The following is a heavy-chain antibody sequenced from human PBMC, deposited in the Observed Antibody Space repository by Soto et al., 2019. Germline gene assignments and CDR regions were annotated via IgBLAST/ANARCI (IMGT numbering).Heavy chain of an antibody. Sequence: SETLSLTCTVSGGSISSGGYYWSWIRQHPGKGLEWIGFIYYSGSTYYNPSLKSRVTISVDTSKNQFSLKLSSVTAADTAVYYCARAPKYYYDSSGYYVWFDPWGQGTLVTVSS. CDR2: IYYSGST. CDR3: ARAPKYYYDSSGYYVWFDP. D-gene: IGHD3-22*01. J-gene: IGHJ5*02. CDR1: GGSISSGGYY. V-gene: IGHV4-31*03.